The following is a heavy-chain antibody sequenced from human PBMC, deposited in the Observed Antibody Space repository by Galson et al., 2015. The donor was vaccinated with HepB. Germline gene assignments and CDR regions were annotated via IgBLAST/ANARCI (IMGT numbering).Heavy chain of an antibody. CDR2: INTNTGNP. V-gene: IGHV7-4-1*02. J-gene: IGHJ3*02. CDR1: TYTFTNYA. Sequence: SVKVFCKASTYTFTNYAMNWVRQAPGQGLEWMGSINTNTGNPTYAQGFTGRFVFSLDTSVSTAYLQISSLKVEDTAVYYCARHYGAFDIWGQGTMVTVSS. D-gene: IGHD4-17*01. CDR3: ARHYGAFDI.